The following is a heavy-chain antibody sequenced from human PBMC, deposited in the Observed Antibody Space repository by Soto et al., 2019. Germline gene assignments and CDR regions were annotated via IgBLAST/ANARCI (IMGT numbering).Heavy chain of an antibody. CDR3: ARTTIPYGDYAPIIDY. CDR2: IYYSGST. Sequence: TLSLTCTVSGGSISSSSYYWGWIRQPPGKGLEWIGSIYYSGSTYYNPSLKSRVTISVDTSKNQFSLKLSSVTAADTAVYYCARTTIPYGDYAPIIDYWGQGTLVTVSS. V-gene: IGHV4-39*01. D-gene: IGHD4-17*01. J-gene: IGHJ4*02. CDR1: GGSISSSSYY.